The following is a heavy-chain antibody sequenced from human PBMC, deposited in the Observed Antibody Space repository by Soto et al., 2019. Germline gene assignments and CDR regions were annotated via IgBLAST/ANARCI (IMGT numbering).Heavy chain of an antibody. CDR1: GYTFTSYY. V-gene: IGHV1-46*01. CDR2: INPSGGST. D-gene: IGHD5-18*01. CDR3: AKASTAMAAEFDF. J-gene: IGHJ5*01. Sequence: ASVKVSCKASGYTFTSYYMHWVRQAPGQGLEWMGIINPSGGSTSYAQKFQGRVTMTRDTSTSTVYMELSSLRSEDTAVYYCAKASTAMAAEFDFWGQGSLVLVSS.